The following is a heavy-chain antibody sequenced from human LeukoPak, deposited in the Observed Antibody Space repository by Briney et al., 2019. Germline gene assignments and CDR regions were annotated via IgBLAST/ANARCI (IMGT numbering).Heavy chain of an antibody. V-gene: IGHV4-59*01. Sequence: SETLSLTCTVSGGSISSYYWSWIRQPPGKGLEWIGYIYYSGSTNYNPSLKSRVTISVDTSKNQFSLKLSSVTAADTAVYYRAREILGACSSTSCFPGGEFDPWGQGTLVTVSS. CDR1: GGSISSYY. CDR2: IYYSGST. D-gene: IGHD2-2*01. J-gene: IGHJ5*02. CDR3: AREILGACSSTSCFPGGEFDP.